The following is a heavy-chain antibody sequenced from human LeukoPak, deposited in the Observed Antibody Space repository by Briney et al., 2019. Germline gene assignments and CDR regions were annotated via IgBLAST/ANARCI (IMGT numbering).Heavy chain of an antibody. CDR3: AKEGGYYASGSYYNPIDY. D-gene: IGHD3-10*01. V-gene: IGHV3-23*01. CDR1: GFTFSSYA. CDR2: IIGSGVST. Sequence: GGSPRLSRAAPGFTFSSYAMSWVRQAPGKGREWGSAIIGSGVSTYYADSAKGRFNISRDNSKNTLYLQMNSLRAEDTAVYYCAKEGGYYASGSYYNPIDYWGQGTLVTVSS. J-gene: IGHJ4*02.